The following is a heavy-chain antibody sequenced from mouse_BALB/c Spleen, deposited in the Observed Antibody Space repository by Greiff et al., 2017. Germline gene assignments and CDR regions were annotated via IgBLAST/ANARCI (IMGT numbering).Heavy chain of an antibody. CDR1: GFSLTDYG. CDR2: IWGGGST. J-gene: IGHJ3*01. V-gene: IGHV2-6-5*01. CDR3: AKQEGGNYVGFAY. D-gene: IGHD2-1*01. Sequence: VQLQQSGPGLVAPSQSLSITCTVSGFSLTDYGVSWIRQPPGKGLEWLGVIWGGGSTYYNSALKSRLSISKDNSKSQVFLKMNSLQTDDTAMYYCAKQEGGNYVGFAYWGQGTLVTVSA.